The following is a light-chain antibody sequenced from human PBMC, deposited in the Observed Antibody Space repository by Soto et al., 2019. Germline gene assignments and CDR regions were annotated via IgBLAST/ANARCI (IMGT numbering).Light chain of an antibody. J-gene: IGLJ3*02. CDR3: LLGVSPTHWV. Sequence: QTVVTQEPSLTVSPGGTVTLTCGSSTGAVTSGHFPYWFQQKPGQAPRTLIYDTNNKHSWTPARSSGSLLGGKAALTLSGAQPEDEDEYYCLLGVSPTHWVIGGGTKLTVL. V-gene: IGLV7-46*01. CDR2: DTN. CDR1: TGAVTSGHF.